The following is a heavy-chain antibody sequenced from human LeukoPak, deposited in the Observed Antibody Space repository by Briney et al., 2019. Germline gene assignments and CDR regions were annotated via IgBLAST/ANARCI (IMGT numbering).Heavy chain of an antibody. CDR1: GGTFSGYY. D-gene: IGHD2-2*01. CDR2: INHSGST. V-gene: IGHV4-34*01. CDR3: ARGFFSQCRTHNWVDP. J-gene: IGHJ5*02. Sequence: SDTLSLTCAVYGGTFSGYYWSWVRQPPGKGLEWIGEINHSGSTNYNPSLKSRVTISVDTSKNQFSLKLSSVTAAHTAVYYCARGFFSQCRTHNWVDPWGEGTLVTVSS.